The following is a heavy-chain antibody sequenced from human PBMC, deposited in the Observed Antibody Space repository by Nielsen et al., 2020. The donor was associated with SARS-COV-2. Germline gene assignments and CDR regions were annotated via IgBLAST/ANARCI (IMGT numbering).Heavy chain of an antibody. Sequence: GGYLRLSCAASGFTFSSYAMSWVRQAPGKGMEWVPAISGSGGRTYYADSVKGRFTIARDNSKNTLYLQMNSLRVEDTAVYYCATYIVATMVYYWGQGTLVTVSS. V-gene: IGHV3-23*01. CDR3: ATYIVATMVYY. CDR1: GFTFSSYA. CDR2: ISGSGGRT. D-gene: IGHD5-12*01. J-gene: IGHJ4*02.